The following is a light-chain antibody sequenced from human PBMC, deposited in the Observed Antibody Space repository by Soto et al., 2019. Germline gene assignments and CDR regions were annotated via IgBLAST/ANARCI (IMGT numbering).Light chain of an antibody. J-gene: IGKJ4*01. Sequence: DIQMTQSPSSLSASVGDRVTITCRASHSISSYLNWYQQKPGKAPKLLIYAASSLQSGVPSRFSGSVSGTDFTLTISSLQPEDSASYYCQQYYNSVLTFGGGTKVGIK. V-gene: IGKV1-39*01. CDR1: HSISSY. CDR3: QQYYNSVLT. CDR2: AAS.